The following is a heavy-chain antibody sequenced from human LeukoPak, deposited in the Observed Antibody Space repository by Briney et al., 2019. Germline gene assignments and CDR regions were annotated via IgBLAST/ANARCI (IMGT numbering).Heavy chain of an antibody. J-gene: IGHJ6*02. D-gene: IGHD6-13*01. V-gene: IGHV3-48*02. CDR3: ARDRGPGIKPAGTVGMDV. CDR1: GFTFRSYS. Sequence: PGRSLRLSCAASGFTFRSYSMNWVRQAPGKGLEWISYISRGTNSISYADSVKGRFTISRDNAKNSLFLQVNNLRDEDTAVYYCARDRGPGIKPAGTVGMDVWGQGTTVTVSS. CDR2: ISRGTNSI.